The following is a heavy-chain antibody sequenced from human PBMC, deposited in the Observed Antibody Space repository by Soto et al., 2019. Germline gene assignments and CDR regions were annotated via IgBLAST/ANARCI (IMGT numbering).Heavy chain of an antibody. D-gene: IGHD3-22*01. J-gene: IGHJ4*02. CDR1: GDSISTFY. CDR2: VYYTGST. CDR3: ARGRTVRNYADDSSDYFYLFDY. Sequence: SETLSLTCTVSGDSISTFYWGWMRQSPGKELEWIGYVYYTGSTNYNPSLKSRVTISVDRSKNQFSLKLTSANAADTAVYYCARGRTVRNYADDSSDYFYLFDYWGQGTQVTVSS. V-gene: IGHV4-59*01.